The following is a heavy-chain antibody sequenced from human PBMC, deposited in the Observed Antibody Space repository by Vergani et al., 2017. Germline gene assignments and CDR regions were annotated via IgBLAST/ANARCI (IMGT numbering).Heavy chain of an antibody. V-gene: IGHV5-51*03. J-gene: IGHJ6*03. CDR3: ARVYCRGMSCAGTDYFYHIDV. Sequence: EVQLEQSGAAVKKPGESLEISSKGSGYSFSRNWIAWVRERPGQGLEWMGMIYHGNSETRNNPSFRGQVTMSLDKSISTAYLQWSSLKASDSAMYYCARVYCRGMSCAGTDYFYHIDVWGKGTTVTVS. D-gene: IGHD3/OR15-3a*01. CDR1: GYSFSRNW. CDR2: IYHGNSET.